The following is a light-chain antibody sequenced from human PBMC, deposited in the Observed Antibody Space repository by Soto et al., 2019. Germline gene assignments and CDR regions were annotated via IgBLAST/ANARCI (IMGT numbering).Light chain of an antibody. Sequence: QSVLTQPPSASGTPGQRVTISCSGSSSNIGSNYVYWYHQLPGTAPKLLIYRNNQRPSGVPDRFSGSKSGTSASLAISGLRSEDEADYYCAAWDDSLSGVEFGGGTKVTVL. CDR2: RNN. CDR1: SSNIGSNY. J-gene: IGLJ2*01. V-gene: IGLV1-47*01. CDR3: AAWDDSLSGVE.